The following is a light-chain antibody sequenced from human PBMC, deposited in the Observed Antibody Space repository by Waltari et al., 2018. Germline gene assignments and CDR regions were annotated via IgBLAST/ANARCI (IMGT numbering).Light chain of an antibody. Sequence: QSVLTQPPSVSGAPGQRVTISCTGNSSNIGAGYDVHWYQQLPETAPKLLIFTTNHRPSGVPDRVSGSKSGTSASLAITGLQAEDEAHYHCQSYDNSLSGVVFGGGTKLTVL. CDR2: TTN. CDR3: QSYDNSLSGVV. V-gene: IGLV1-40*01. J-gene: IGLJ2*01. CDR1: SSNIGAGYD.